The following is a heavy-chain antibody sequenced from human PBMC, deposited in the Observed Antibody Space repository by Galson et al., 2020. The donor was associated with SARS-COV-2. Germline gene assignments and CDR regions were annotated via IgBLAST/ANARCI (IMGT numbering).Heavy chain of an antibody. J-gene: IGHJ4*02. D-gene: IGHD6-19*01. CDR3: ASGGEWAVRYYFVY. CDR2: ISSNGSNS. Sequence: GESLKISCAASGFTFSTYVMHWVRQAPGKGPEWVAVISSNGSNSFYADSLKGRFTISRDNSKSTLYLQMNSLRAEDTAVYCCASGGEWAVRYYFVYWGQGTLVTVSS. CDR1: GFTFSTYV. V-gene: IGHV3-30-3*01.